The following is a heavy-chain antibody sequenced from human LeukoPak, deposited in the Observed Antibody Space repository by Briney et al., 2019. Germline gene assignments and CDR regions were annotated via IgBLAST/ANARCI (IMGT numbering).Heavy chain of an antibody. Sequence: GASVKVSCKASGYTFTGCYMHWVRQAPGQGLEWMGWINPNSGGTNYAQKFQGRVTMTRDTSISTAYMELSRLRSDDTAVYYCARDYYGSGRSFDPWGQGTLVTVSS. D-gene: IGHD3-10*01. CDR3: ARDYYGSGRSFDP. CDR2: INPNSGGT. V-gene: IGHV1-2*02. CDR1: GYTFTGCY. J-gene: IGHJ5*02.